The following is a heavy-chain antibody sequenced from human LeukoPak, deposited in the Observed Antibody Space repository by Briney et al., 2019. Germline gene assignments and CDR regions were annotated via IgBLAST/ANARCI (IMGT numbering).Heavy chain of an antibody. CDR2: VNANAINT. D-gene: IGHD6-19*01. CDR3: AKPISGGLAVSGDWFDP. V-gene: IGHV3-23*01. J-gene: IGHJ5*02. Sequence: PGGSLRLSCAASGFAFNFYAMSWIRQAPGKGLQWLSTVNANAINTYYADSVRGRFTISRDNPRNILYLQLNNLRAEGTAIYYCAKPISGGLAVSGDWFDPWGQGTLVTVSS. CDR1: GFAFNFYA.